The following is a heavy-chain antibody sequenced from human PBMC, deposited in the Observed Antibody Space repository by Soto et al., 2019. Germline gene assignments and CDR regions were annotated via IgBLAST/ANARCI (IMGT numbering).Heavy chain of an antibody. Sequence: QVQLVESGGGVVQPGGSLRLSCAASGLTFSSYAMHWVRQAPGKGLEWVAVISYDGSNKYYADSVKGRFTISRDNSKNTLYLQMNSLRAEDTAVYYCARPLRYVGYCISTSCYDYYYDMDVWGQGTTVTVSS. D-gene: IGHD2-2*01. J-gene: IGHJ6*02. CDR2: ISYDGSNK. CDR3: ARPLRYVGYCISTSCYDYYYDMDV. V-gene: IGHV3-30-3*01. CDR1: GLTFSSYA.